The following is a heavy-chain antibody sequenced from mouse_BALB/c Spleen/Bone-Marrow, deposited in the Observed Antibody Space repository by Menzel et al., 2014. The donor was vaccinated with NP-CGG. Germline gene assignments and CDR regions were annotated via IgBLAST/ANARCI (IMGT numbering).Heavy chain of an antibody. Sequence: GSGPGLMKPSQSLSLTCTVTGYSITSDYAWNWIRQFQGNKLEWMGYISYSSSTNYNPSLKSRISITRDTSKNQFFLQLNSVTAEDTATYYCARWDYGDYVMDYWGQGTSVTVSS. D-gene: IGHD1-2*01. V-gene: IGHV3-2*02. CDR1: GYSITSDYA. CDR2: ISYSSST. J-gene: IGHJ4*01. CDR3: ARWDYGDYVMDY.